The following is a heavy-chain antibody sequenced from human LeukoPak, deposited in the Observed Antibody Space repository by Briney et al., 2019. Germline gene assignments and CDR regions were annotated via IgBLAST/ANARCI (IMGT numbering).Heavy chain of an antibody. CDR3: ARDQYDFWSGYPKPDFGY. D-gene: IGHD3-3*01. CDR1: GGSISSYY. V-gene: IGHV4-4*07. Sequence: SETLSLTCTVSGGSISSYYWSWIRQPAGKGLEWIGRIYTSGSTNYNPSLKSRVTMSVDTSKNQFSLKLSSVTAADTAVYYCARDQYDFWSGYPKPDFGYWGQGTLVTVSS. J-gene: IGHJ4*02. CDR2: IYTSGST.